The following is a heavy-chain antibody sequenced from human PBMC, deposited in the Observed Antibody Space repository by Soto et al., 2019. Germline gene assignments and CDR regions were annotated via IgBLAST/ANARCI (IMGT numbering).Heavy chain of an antibody. V-gene: IGHV4-4*02. CDR3: ATNPTIGFSSYDVDH. CDR2: IFHPGRT. CDR1: GGSISSNNW. Sequence: QVQLQQSGPGLVEPSGTLSLTCGVSGGSISSNNWWNWVRQPPGKGLEGLGEIFHPGRTNYNPSLRSRVTIVLDESTNQFSLRLSSVTAADTATYYCATNPTIGFSSYDVDHWGQAALVTVSS. J-gene: IGHJ4*02. D-gene: IGHD5-12*01.